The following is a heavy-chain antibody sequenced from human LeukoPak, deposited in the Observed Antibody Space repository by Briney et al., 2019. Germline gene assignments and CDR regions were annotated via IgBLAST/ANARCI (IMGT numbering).Heavy chain of an antibody. J-gene: IGHJ4*02. CDR1: GGSISGFY. D-gene: IGHD6-13*01. CDR3: ATQIYSSTWYYFNY. V-gene: IGHV4-59*01. Sequence: PSETLSLTCTVSGGSISGFYWSWIRQPPGKGLEWIGYVYYTGTTDYNPSLKSRVTISIDTSKTQFSLKLSSVTAADTAVYYCATQIYSSTWYYFNYWGQGTLVTVSS. CDR2: VYYTGTT.